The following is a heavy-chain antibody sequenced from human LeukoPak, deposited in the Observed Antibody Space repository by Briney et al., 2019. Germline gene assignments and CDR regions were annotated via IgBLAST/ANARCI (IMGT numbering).Heavy chain of an antibody. V-gene: IGHV3-48*02. CDR1: GFTFSSYS. J-gene: IGHJ4*02. CDR2: IAGSTI. CDR3: ARDRDSSLDY. Sequence: GGSLRLSCAASGFTFSSYSMNWVRQAPGKGLQWVSYIAGSTIYYADSVKGRFTISRDNARNSLYLQMNSLRDDDTAVYYCARDRDSSLDYWGQGTLVTVSS. D-gene: IGHD6-6*01.